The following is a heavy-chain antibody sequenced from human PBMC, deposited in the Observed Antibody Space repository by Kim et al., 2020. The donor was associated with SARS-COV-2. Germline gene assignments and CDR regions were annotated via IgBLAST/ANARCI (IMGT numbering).Heavy chain of an antibody. Sequence: TYNPSLKSRVTKSVTTSKHQFSLKLSSVTAADTAVYYCARDPGYSYAMDVWGQGTTVTVSS. J-gene: IGHJ6*02. D-gene: IGHD5-18*01. CDR3: ARDPGYSYAMDV. V-gene: IGHV4-34*01.